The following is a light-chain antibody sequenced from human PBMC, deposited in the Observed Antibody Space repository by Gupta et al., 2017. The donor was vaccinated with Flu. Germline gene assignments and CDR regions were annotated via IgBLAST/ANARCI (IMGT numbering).Light chain of an antibody. CDR3: SSYTSSSALYV. CDR2: DVT. V-gene: IGLV2-14*03. Sequence: QSALTQPASVSGSPGQSITISCTETSSDVGGYNYVSWYQQHPGKAPKLMIYDVTNRPSGVSNRFSGSKSGNTASLTISGLQAEDEAEYYCSSYTSSSALYVFGTGTKVTVL. J-gene: IGLJ1*01. CDR1: SSDVGGYNY.